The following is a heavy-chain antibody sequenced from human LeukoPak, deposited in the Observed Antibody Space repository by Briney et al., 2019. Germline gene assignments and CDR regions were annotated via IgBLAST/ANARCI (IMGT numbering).Heavy chain of an antibody. CDR3: SYSANGVR. CDR2: INENGGET. Sequence: AGGSLRLSCADSAFSLSPHWMMWIPQTPGKGLEWVASINENGGETYYVDSVKGRFAVSRDNAKNSLSLQMNSLKAEDTAVYYCSYSANGVRWGRGTLVTVSS. D-gene: IGHD2-15*01. V-gene: IGHV3-7*01. J-gene: IGHJ4*02. CDR1: AFSLSPHW.